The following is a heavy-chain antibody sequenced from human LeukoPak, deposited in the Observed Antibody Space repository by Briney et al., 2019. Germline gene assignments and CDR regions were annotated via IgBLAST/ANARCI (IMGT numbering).Heavy chain of an antibody. CDR3: TRRAGGSGRQQAY. Sequence: GASVKVSCRASGYTFTSYDINWVRQATGQGLEWMGWMNPNSGNTGYAQKFQGRVTMTRNTSISTAYMEVSGLRSEDTAVYYCTRRAGGSGRQQAYWGQGTLVTVSS. CDR2: MNPNSGNT. J-gene: IGHJ4*02. CDR1: GYTFTSYD. V-gene: IGHV1-8*01. D-gene: IGHD3-16*01.